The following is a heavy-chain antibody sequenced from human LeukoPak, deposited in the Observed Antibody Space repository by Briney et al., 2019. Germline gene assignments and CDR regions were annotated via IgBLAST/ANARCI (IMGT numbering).Heavy chain of an antibody. CDR3: ATPGPDWGDAFDI. Sequence: ASVKVSCKASGYSFTSYYMQWVRQAPGQGLEWMGIINPIGGSTIYAQKFQGRVTMTEDTSTDTAYMELSSLRSEDTAVYYCATPGPDWGDAFDIWGQGTMVTVSS. V-gene: IGHV1-46*01. J-gene: IGHJ3*02. D-gene: IGHD3/OR15-3a*01. CDR1: GYSFTSYY. CDR2: INPIGGST.